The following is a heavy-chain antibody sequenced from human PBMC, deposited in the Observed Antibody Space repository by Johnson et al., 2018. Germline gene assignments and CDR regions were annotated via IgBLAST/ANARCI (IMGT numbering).Heavy chain of an antibody. Sequence: QVQLQESGPGLVKPSETLSLTCTVSGGAIGSSSYYWVWIRRPPGKGLEWIGSIFYSGSTYYSPSLKSRVTISVDTSTNHFSLKVRSVTAADTAVYYCARLNTHGLDQTDYGMDVWGKGTTVTVSS. V-gene: IGHV4-39*02. CDR3: ARLNTHGLDQTDYGMDV. CDR2: IFYSGST. CDR1: GGAIGSSSYY. J-gene: IGHJ6*04. D-gene: IGHD6-19*01.